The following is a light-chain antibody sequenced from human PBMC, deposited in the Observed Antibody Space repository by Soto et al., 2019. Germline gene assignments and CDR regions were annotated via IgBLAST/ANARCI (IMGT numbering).Light chain of an antibody. CDR3: FPYTRSTTNV. CDR1: SSGNGGYYF. J-gene: IGLJ1*01. Sequence: QSALTQPASVSESPGPSITICCAGTSSGNGGYYFFSWYQQHPGKAPKLMIFGVTTRPSGVYNRFYGSKSGNTASLPVSGLQDQDEADYYCFPYTRSTTNVFGSGTKLPVL. CDR2: GVT. V-gene: IGLV2-14*01.